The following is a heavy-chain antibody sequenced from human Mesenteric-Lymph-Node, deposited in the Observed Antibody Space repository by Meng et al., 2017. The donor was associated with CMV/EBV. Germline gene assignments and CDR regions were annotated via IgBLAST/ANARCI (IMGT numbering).Heavy chain of an antibody. CDR2: INGDGSSP. D-gene: IGHD1-1*01. V-gene: IGHV3-74*01. J-gene: IGHJ4*02. Sequence: GGSLRLSCAASGFTFSSYWVHWVRQAPGKGLVWVSRINGDGSSPTYADSVKGRFTISRDNAKNTLYLQMNSLRAEDTAVYYCARETGPFDYWGQGTLVTVSS. CDR1: GFTFSSYW. CDR3: ARETGPFDY.